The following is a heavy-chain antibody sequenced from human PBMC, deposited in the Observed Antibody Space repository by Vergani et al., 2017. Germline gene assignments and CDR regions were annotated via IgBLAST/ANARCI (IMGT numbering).Heavy chain of an antibody. V-gene: IGHV3-72*01. D-gene: IGHD3-3*01. J-gene: IGHJ6*04. CDR1: GFTFSDFS. CDR3: ARTLKFLDMDV. Sequence: VQLVVSGGGLVKPGGSLRLSCAASGFTFSDFSMSWVRQAPGKGLEWVARTRNKARGYSTDYAASVRGRFIVSRDASGKSVSLQMTRLRIDDTAVYFCARTLKFLDMDVWGKGTTVTVSS. CDR2: TRNKARGYST.